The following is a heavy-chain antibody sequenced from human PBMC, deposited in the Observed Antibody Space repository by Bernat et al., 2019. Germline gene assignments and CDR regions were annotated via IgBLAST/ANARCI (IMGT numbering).Heavy chain of an antibody. J-gene: IGHJ6*02. Sequence: QVQLQESGPGLVKPSETLSLTCTVSGGSISSYYWSWIRQPPGKGLEWIGYIYYSGSTNYNPSLKSRVTISVDTSKNQSSLKLSSVTAADTAVYYCARGDDYYDSSGLYYYYGMDVWGQGTTVTVSS. D-gene: IGHD3-22*01. CDR2: IYYSGST. CDR1: GGSISSYY. CDR3: ARGDDYYDSSGLYYYYGMDV. V-gene: IGHV4-59*01.